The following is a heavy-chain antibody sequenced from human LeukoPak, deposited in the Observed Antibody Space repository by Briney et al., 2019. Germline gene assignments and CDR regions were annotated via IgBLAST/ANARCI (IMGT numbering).Heavy chain of an antibody. CDR2: IYNSETT. Sequence: SETLSLTCTVSGDSISSYYWSWIRQPPGKGLEWIGYIYNSETTNYNPSLESRVTISEDTSKNQFSLMLTSVTAADTAVYYCARVKRSGYEYYFDYWGQGTLVTVSS. CDR3: ARVKRSGYEYYFDY. D-gene: IGHD5-12*01. V-gene: IGHV4-59*01. CDR1: GDSISSYY. J-gene: IGHJ4*02.